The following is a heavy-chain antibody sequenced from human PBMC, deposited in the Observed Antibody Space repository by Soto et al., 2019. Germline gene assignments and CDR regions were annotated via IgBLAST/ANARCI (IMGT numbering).Heavy chain of an antibody. J-gene: IGHJ4*02. Sequence: EVQLVESGGGLVQPGGSLRLYCAASGFTFSSYWMLWVRQAPGKGLVWVSRINSDGSTTSYADSVKGRFTISRDNAKNTLYLQMNSLRAEATAVYYCARVNPGYSYVNYWGQGTLVTVSS. D-gene: IGHD5-18*01. CDR1: GFTFSSYW. V-gene: IGHV3-74*01. CDR3: ARVNPGYSYVNY. CDR2: INSDGSTT.